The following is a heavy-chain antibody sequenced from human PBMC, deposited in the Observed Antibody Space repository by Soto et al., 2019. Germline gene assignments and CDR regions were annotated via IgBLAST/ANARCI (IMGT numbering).Heavy chain of an antibody. CDR3: ARMYSSGSGWFHP. D-gene: IGHD6-19*01. CDR1: GYFIGAGGYY. CDR2: FYSSGSI. V-gene: IGHV4-31*02. J-gene: IGHJ5*02. Sequence: TLSLNCFVSGYFIGAGGYYWSWILHHPGKGLEWIGSFYSSGSIIYNPSLRSRVSISGDMSTNQFSMSLTSVTAADTARYYCARMYSSGSGWFHPWSQGTLVTVSS.